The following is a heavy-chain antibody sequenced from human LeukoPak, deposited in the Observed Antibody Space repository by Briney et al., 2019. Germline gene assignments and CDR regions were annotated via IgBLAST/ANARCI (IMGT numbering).Heavy chain of an antibody. V-gene: IGHV4-4*07. CDR1: GGSISSYY. J-gene: IGHJ5*02. Sequence: PSETLSLTCTVSGGSISSYYWSWIRQPAGKGLEWIGRIYTSGSTNYNPSLKSRVTISIDTSKNQFSLKLSSVTAADTAVYYCARSIAAAGLDWFDPWGQGTLVTVSS. CDR3: ARSIAAAGLDWFDP. D-gene: IGHD6-13*01. CDR2: IYTSGST.